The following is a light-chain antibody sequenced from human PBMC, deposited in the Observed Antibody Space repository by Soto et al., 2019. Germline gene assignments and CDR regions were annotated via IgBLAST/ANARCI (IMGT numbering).Light chain of an antibody. CDR3: HQFKNFPLT. CDR1: QGIGSA. J-gene: IGKJ4*01. V-gene: IGKV1D-13*01. CDR2: DAS. Sequence: AIPLTQSPTSLSASMGDRITITCRASQGIGSALAWYQQKPGKAPKLLIYDASSLQFGVPPRFSGSGSGTDFTLTITTLQPEDFATYFCHQFKNFPLTFGGGTKVEIK.